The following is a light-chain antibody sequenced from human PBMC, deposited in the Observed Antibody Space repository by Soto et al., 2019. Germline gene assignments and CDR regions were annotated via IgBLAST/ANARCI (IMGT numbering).Light chain of an antibody. V-gene: IGKV1-5*03. CDR3: QQYNSYSRT. Sequence: DIQMTQSASTLSASVGDRVTITCRASQSISSWLAWYQQKPGKAPKLLIYKASSLESGVPSRFSGSGSGTDFTLTISSLQPGDFATYYCQQYNSYSRTFGQGTKVEIK. CDR1: QSISSW. CDR2: KAS. J-gene: IGKJ1*01.